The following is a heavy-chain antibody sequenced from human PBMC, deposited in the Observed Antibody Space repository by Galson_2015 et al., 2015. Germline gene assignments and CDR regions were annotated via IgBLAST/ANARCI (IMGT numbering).Heavy chain of an antibody. CDR1: GYSISSGYY. V-gene: IGHV4-38-2*02. Sequence: SETLSLTCAVSGYSISSGYYWGWIRQPPGKGLEWMGSIYRSGSTYYKPSLKSRATISVDTSKNQFSLKLSSVTAADTAVYYCAGEYSRSLQGYYHYYMDVWGKGTTVTVSS. CDR3: AGEYSRSLQGYYHYYMDV. CDR2: IYRSGST. D-gene: IGHD6-13*01. J-gene: IGHJ6*03.